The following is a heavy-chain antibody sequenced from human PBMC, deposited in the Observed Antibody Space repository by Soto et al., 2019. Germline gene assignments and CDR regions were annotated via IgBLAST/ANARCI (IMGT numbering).Heavy chain of an antibody. V-gene: IGHV3-66*01. CDR2: IYSGGVT. D-gene: IGHD4-17*01. Sequence: EVQLVESGGGLVQPGGSLRLSCAASGFTVSNNYMCWVRQAPGKGLEWVSLIYSGGVTHYADSVRGRFTISRDNARNTLYLQMNSLRADDTAVYYCAKRGTTVTTPLSHWGQGTLVTVSS. CDR1: GFTVSNNY. CDR3: AKRGTTVTTPLSH. J-gene: IGHJ4*02.